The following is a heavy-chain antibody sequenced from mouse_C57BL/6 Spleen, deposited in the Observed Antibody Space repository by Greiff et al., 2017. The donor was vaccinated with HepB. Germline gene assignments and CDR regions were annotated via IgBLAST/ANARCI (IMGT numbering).Heavy chain of an antibody. V-gene: IGHV7-3*01. J-gene: IGHJ2*01. CDR2: IRNKANGYTT. D-gene: IGHD3-3*01. Sequence: EVQLVESGGGLVQPGGSLSLSCAASGFTFTDYYMSWVRQPPGKALEWLGFIRNKANGYTTEYSASVKGRFTISRDNSQSILYLQMNALRAEDSATYYCARSAGRYLDYWGQGTTLTVSS. CDR3: ARSAGRYLDY. CDR1: GFTFTDYY.